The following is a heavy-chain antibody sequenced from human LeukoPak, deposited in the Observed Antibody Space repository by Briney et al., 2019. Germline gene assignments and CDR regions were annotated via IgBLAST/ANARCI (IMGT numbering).Heavy chain of an antibody. CDR3: ARVLMWRNIVVVPAARNYYYYGMDV. D-gene: IGHD2-2*01. CDR1: GYTFTSYD. J-gene: IGHJ6*02. Sequence: ASVKVSCKASGYTFTSYDINWVRQATGQGLEWMGWMNPNSGNTGYAQKFQGRVTMTRNTSISTAYMELSSLRFEDTAVYYCARVLMWRNIVVVPAARNYYYYGMDVWGQGTTVTVFS. V-gene: IGHV1-8*01. CDR2: MNPNSGNT.